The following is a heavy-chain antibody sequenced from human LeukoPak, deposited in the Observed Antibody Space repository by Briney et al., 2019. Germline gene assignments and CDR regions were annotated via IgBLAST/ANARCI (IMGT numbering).Heavy chain of an antibody. CDR1: GFTFSSYA. J-gene: IGHJ3*02. CDR3: VGRSSWYDAFDI. Sequence: PGGSLRLSCAASGFTFSSYAMNWVRQAPGKGLEWVSSISSSRSYIYYADSVKGRFTISRDNAKNPLYLQMNRLRAEDTAVYYCVGRSSWYDAFDIWGQGTMVTVSS. CDR2: ISSSRSYI. V-gene: IGHV3-21*01. D-gene: IGHD6-13*01.